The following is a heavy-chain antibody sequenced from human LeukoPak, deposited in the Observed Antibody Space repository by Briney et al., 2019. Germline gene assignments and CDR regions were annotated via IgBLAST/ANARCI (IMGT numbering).Heavy chain of an antibody. Sequence: SETLSLTCTVSGYSISSGYYWGWIRQPPGKGLEWIGSIYHSGSTYYNPSLKSRVTISVDTSKNQFSLKLSSVTAADTAVYYCARHPDGFGEYYFDYWGQGTLVTVSS. J-gene: IGHJ4*02. CDR3: ARHPDGFGEYYFDY. D-gene: IGHD3-10*01. CDR2: IYHSGST. V-gene: IGHV4-38-2*02. CDR1: GYSISSGYY.